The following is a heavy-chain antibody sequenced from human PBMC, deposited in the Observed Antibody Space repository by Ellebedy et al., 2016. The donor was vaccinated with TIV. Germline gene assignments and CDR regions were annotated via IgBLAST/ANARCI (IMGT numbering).Heavy chain of an antibody. CDR3: ARDAESYDFWSGYGYYFDY. CDR2: ISSSSSYI. D-gene: IGHD3-3*01. CDR1: GFTFSSYS. V-gene: IGHV3-21*01. J-gene: IGHJ4*02. Sequence: GGSLRLXXAASGFTFSSYSMNWVRQAPGKGLEWVSSISSSSSYIYYADSVKGRFTISRDNAKNSLYLQMNSLRAEDTAVYYCARDAESYDFWSGYGYYFDYWGQGTLVTVSS.